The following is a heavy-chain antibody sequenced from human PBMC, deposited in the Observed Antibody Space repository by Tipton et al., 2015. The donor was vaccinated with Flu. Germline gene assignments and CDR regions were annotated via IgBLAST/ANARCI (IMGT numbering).Heavy chain of an antibody. D-gene: IGHD3-3*01. V-gene: IGHV4-39*07. J-gene: IGHJ5*02. Sequence: GSLRLSCSVSGDSMTSSRYYWGWIRQPPGKGLEWIGSIFHSGSTYYNPSPKSRVTISVDTSKNQFSLKLISVTAADTAVYYCARVSPGVESWFDPWGQGTLVTVSS. CDR1: GDSMTSSRYY. CDR2: IFHSGST. CDR3: ARVSPGVESWFDP.